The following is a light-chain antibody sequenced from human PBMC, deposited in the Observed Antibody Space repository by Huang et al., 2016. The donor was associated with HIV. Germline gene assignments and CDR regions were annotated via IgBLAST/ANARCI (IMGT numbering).Light chain of an antibody. CDR2: GAS. CDR3: HQYNNWPPGT. V-gene: IGKV3-15*01. CDR1: QSVSTD. Sequence: EMVMTQSPATLSVSAGERATLSCRASQSVSTDLALYQQRPGQAPRLLIYGASTRATGIPARFSGSGSGTDFTLTISSLQSEDVALYYCHQYNNWPPGTFGQGTKVEIK. J-gene: IGKJ1*01.